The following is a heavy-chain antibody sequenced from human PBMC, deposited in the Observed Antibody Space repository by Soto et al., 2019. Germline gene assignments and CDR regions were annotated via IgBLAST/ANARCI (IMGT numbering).Heavy chain of an antibody. Sequence: SETLSLTCAVYGGSFSGYYWSWIRQPPGKGLEWIGEINHSGSTNHNPSLKSRVTISVDTSKNQFSLKLSSVTAADTAVYYCARENSSSSRTNQYFQHWGQGTLVTVSS. CDR1: GGSFSGYY. CDR2: INHSGST. CDR3: ARENSSSSRTNQYFQH. V-gene: IGHV4-34*01. J-gene: IGHJ1*01. D-gene: IGHD6-6*01.